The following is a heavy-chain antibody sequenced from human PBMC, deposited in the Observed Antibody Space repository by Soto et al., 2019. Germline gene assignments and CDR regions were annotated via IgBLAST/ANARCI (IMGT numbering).Heavy chain of an antibody. CDR2: FHFSGGT. J-gene: IGHJ4*01. Sequence: QVQLQESGPGLVKPSETLSLTCTVSGGSINGYYWTWLRQSPTNGLEWSGYFHFSGGTKYNPSLESRLTISADTSKNQISLTLSSVTAADTAVYYCARASGYSYGYDDFFDNWGQGTLANVSS. V-gene: IGHV4-59*01. CDR1: GGSINGYY. CDR3: ARASGYSYGYDDFFDN. D-gene: IGHD5-18*01.